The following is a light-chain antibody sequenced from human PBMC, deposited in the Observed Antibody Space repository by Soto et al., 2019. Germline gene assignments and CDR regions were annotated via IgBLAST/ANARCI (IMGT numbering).Light chain of an antibody. CDR3: LQFDRFPRV. V-gene: IGKV1-33*01. CDR2: GAS. J-gene: IGKJ3*01. CDR1: HDIFTY. Sequence: DIQMTQSPSSLSASVGDRGTITCQASHDIFTYLNWFQQRPGKVPTLLIHGASKLDTGVPARFSGRGSGTLFYLNITGLQPEVVATYCCLQFDRFPRVFGPGTTVDL.